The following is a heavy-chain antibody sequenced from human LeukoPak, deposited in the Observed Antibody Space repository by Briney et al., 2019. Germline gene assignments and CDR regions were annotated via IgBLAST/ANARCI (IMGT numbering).Heavy chain of an antibody. Sequence: PGGSLRLSCAASGITFIIYAMSWVRQAPGKGLEWVSAVRGRRGSTSYGDSVEGRFTIYRDNSKNTLYLQMNSLRAEDTAVYYCAKAMTTVTTKAPNFDYWGQGTLVTVSS. J-gene: IGHJ4*02. D-gene: IGHD4-17*01. CDR2: VRGRRGST. V-gene: IGHV3-23*01. CDR3: AKAMTTVTTKAPNFDY. CDR1: GITFIIYA.